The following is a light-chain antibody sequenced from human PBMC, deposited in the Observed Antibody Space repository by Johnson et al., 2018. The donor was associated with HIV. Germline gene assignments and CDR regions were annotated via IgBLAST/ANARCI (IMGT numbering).Light chain of an antibody. Sequence: QSVLTQPPSVSAAPGQKVTISCSGSSSNIGNKYVSWYQQLPGTAPKLLIYENSKRPSGIPDRFSGSKSGTSATLAITELRPGDEADYYCGTWDTSLSAGGVFGSGTKVTVL. V-gene: IGLV1-51*02. CDR3: GTWDTSLSAGGV. J-gene: IGLJ1*01. CDR2: ENS. CDR1: SSNIGNKY.